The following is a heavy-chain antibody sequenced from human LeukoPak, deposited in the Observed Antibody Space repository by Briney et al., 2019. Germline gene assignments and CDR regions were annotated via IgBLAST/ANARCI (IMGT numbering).Heavy chain of an antibody. J-gene: IGHJ5*02. V-gene: IGHV3-30-3*01. CDR2: ISYDGSNK. D-gene: IGHD2-15*01. CDR3: AKVLPYCSGGSCYPNWFDP. CDR1: GFTFSSYA. Sequence: GGSLRLSCAASGFTFSSYAMHWVRQAPGKGLEWVAVISYDGSNKYYADSVKGRFTISRDNSKNTLYLQMNSLRAEDTAVYYCAKVLPYCSGGSCYPNWFDPWGQGTLVTVSS.